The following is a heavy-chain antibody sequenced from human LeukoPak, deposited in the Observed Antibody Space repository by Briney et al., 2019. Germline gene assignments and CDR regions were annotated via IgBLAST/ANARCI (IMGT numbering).Heavy chain of an antibody. V-gene: IGHV3-7*03. CDR3: ARAVTSMDGY. D-gene: IGHD5-18*01. Sequence: GGALRLSCAASGFTFSSYWMTWVRQAPGKGLEWVASLNEDGSKRSYVGSVKGRFTISRDNAQKSVYLQMNSLTAEDTAVYYCARAVTSMDGYWGQGTLVTVSS. J-gene: IGHJ4*02. CDR2: LNEDGSKR. CDR1: GFTFSSYW.